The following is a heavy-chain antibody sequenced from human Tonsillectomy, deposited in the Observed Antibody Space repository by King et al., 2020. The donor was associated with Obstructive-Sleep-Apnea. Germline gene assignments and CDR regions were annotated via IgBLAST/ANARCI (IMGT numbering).Heavy chain of an antibody. J-gene: IGHJ4*02. CDR1: GGSISSGGYY. CDR3: ARALPLIYDFWSGSLDY. Sequence: VPLQESGPGLVKPSQTLSLTCTVSGGSISSGGYYWSWIRQHPGKGLEWIGYIYYSGSTYYNPSLKSRVTISVDTSKNQFSLKLSSVTAADTAVYYCARALPLIYDFWSGSLDYWGQGTLVTVSS. D-gene: IGHD3-3*01. V-gene: IGHV4-31*03. CDR2: IYYSGST.